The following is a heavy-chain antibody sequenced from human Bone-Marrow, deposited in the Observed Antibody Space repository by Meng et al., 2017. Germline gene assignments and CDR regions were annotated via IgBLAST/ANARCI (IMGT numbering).Heavy chain of an antibody. CDR1: GGSICSSNG. CDR2: IYHSGST. Sequence: QVPLQEAAPRLVKPSGTLSLTCVCLGGSICSSNGWSWVRQPPGKGLEWIGEIYHSGSTNYNPSLKSRVTISVDKSKNQFPLKLSSVTAADTAVYYCARARGIAVAEPWDYWGQGTLVTVSS. CDR3: ARARGIAVAEPWDY. J-gene: IGHJ4*02. V-gene: IGHV4-4*02. D-gene: IGHD6-19*01.